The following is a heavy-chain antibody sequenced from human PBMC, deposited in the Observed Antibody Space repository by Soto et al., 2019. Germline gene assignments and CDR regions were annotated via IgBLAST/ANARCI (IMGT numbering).Heavy chain of an antibody. J-gene: IGHJ6*02. D-gene: IGHD2-2*01. CDR3: ARGEGRVVVVPAATSYYYYGMDV. CDR1: GGSISSYY. CDR2: IYYSGST. V-gene: IGHV4-59*01. Sequence: SETLSLTCTVSGGSISSYYWSWIRQPPGKVLEWIGYIYYSGSTNYNPSLKSRVTISVDTSKNQFSLKLSSVTAADTAVYYCARGEGRVVVVPAATSYYYYGMDVWGQGTTVTVSS.